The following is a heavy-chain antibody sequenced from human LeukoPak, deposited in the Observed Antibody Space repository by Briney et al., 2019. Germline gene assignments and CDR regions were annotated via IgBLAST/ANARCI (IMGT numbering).Heavy chain of an antibody. CDR3: ARDKSRVLDY. V-gene: IGHV6-1*01. CDR2: RYYRSQWYN. Sequence: SQTLSLTCAISGDSVSSNSVAWNWIRQSPSRGLEWLGRRYYRSQWYNDYGVSVKSRITISPDTSKNQFSLQVNSVTPEDTAVYYCARDKSRVLDYWGQGTLVTVSS. D-gene: IGHD6-13*01. J-gene: IGHJ4*02. CDR1: GDSVSSNSVA.